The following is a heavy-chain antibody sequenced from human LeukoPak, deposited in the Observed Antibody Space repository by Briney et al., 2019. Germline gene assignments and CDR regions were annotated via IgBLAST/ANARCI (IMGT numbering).Heavy chain of an antibody. V-gene: IGHV1-2*02. J-gene: IGHJ4*02. CDR3: ARVRQWPTNSGY. CDR1: GYTFTGYY. Sequence: ASVKASCKPSGYTFTGYYIHWVRQAPGQGPEWMGWINPNSGGTNHAQTIQGRVTLTRDTSISTAYMELRRMRPDDTAVCYCARVRQWPTNSGYWGQGTLVTVSS. CDR2: INPNSGGT. D-gene: IGHD6-19*01.